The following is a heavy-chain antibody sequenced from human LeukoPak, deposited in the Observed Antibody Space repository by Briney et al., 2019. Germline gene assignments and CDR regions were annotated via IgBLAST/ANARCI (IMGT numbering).Heavy chain of an antibody. V-gene: IGHV3-53*01. Sequence: PGGSLRLSCAASGFTVSTNYMSWVRQAPGKGLEWVSVIYSGGSTSYADSVKGRFTISRDNSKNTLYLQMNSLRAEDTAVYYCARVRYGNWFDPWGQGTLVTVSS. J-gene: IGHJ5*02. CDR3: ARVRYGNWFDP. CDR1: GFTVSTNY. CDR2: IYSGGST. D-gene: IGHD2-15*01.